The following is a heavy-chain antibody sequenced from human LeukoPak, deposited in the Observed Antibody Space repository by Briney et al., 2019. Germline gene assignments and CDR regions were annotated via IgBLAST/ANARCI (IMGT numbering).Heavy chain of an antibody. CDR1: GFTFSTYS. CDR3: ARQVGVDDAFDI. CDR2: ISSGSSYI. J-gene: IGHJ3*02. V-gene: IGHV3-21*01. Sequence: PGGSLRLSCAASGFTFSTYSMNWVRQAPGKGLEWVSSISSGSSYIFYADSMKGRFTISRDNAKTSLYLQMNSLRAEDTAVYYCARQVGVDDAFDIWGQGTKVTVSS. D-gene: IGHD1-26*01.